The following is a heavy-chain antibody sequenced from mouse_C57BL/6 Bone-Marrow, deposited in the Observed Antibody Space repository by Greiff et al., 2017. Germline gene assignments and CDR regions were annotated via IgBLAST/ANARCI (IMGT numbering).Heavy chain of an antibody. CDR3: ARSGNYGPFAY. V-gene: IGHV1-81*01. D-gene: IGHD1-1*01. Sequence: QVQLQQSGAELARPGASVKLSCTASGYTFTSYGISWVKQRTGQGLEWIGEIYPRSGNTYYNEKFKGKATLTADKSSSTAYMELRSLTSEDSAVYFCARSGNYGPFAYWGQGTLVTVSA. J-gene: IGHJ3*01. CDR1: GYTFTSYG. CDR2: IYPRSGNT.